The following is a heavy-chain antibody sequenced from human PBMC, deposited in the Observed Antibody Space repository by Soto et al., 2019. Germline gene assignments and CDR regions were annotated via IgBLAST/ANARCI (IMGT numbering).Heavy chain of an antibody. CDR3: ARDTEWELLLYY. D-gene: IGHD1-26*01. CDR2: INPSGGST. CDR1: GYTFTSYY. J-gene: IGHJ4*02. V-gene: IGHV1-46*01. Sequence: ASVKVSCKSSGYTFTSYYMHCVRQAPGQGLEWMGIINPSGGSTSYAQKFQGRVTMTRDTSTSTVYMELSSLRSEDTAVYYCARDTEWELLLYYWGQGTLVTVSS.